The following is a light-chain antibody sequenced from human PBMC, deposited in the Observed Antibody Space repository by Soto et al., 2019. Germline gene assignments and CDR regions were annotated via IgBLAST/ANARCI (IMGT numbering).Light chain of an antibody. CDR1: QSVTSTY. V-gene: IGKV3-20*01. CDR2: GAS. CDR3: QQHGSSPSIT. J-gene: IGKJ5*01. Sequence: EMVLTQSPGTLSLSPGDRATLSCKASQSVTSTYLAWYRQKPGQAPRLLIHGASSRATGIPDRFSGSGSGTDFTLTISRLEPEDFAVYYCQQHGSSPSITFGQGTRL.